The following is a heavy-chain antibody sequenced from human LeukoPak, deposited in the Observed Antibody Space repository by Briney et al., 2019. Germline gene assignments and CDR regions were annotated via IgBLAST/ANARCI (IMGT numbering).Heavy chain of an antibody. J-gene: IGHJ6*04. CDR3: VSSPRVAAQDV. CDR2: ISGTSSYI. CDR1: GFTFSSYS. D-gene: IGHD6-6*01. Sequence: PGGSLRLSCAASGFTFSSYSMIWVRQAPGKGLELVSSISGTSSYIYYADSVKGRFTISRDNAKNSLYLQMNSLRAEDTAVYYCVSSPRVAAQDVWGKGTTVPVSS. V-gene: IGHV3-21*01.